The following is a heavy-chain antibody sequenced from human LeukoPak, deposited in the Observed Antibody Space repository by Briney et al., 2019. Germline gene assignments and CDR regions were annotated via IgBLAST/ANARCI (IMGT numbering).Heavy chain of an antibody. V-gene: IGHV4-59*01. CDR3: ARGVGFDWFDP. D-gene: IGHD6-25*01. J-gene: IGHJ5*02. Sequence: TSETLSLTCTVSGGSISSYYWSWIRQPPGKGLEWIGYIYYSGSTNYNPSLKSRVTISVDTSKNQFSLKLSSVTAADTAVYYCARGVGFDWFDPWGQGTLVTVSS. CDR1: GGSISSYY. CDR2: IYYSGST.